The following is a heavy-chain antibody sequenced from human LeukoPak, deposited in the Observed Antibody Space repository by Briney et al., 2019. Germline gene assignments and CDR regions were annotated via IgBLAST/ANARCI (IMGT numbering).Heavy chain of an antibody. J-gene: IGHJ4*02. D-gene: IGHD3-10*01. CDR3: ARTFNYGMKRRTCDF. Sequence: GASVKVSCKASGYSFGSFGYYWFRQAPGQGLEWMGWISAYTGDTNYTQKLHGRLILTTDTATSTAYMELRSLRSDDTAVYYCARTFNYGMKRRTCDFWGQGTLVTVSS. V-gene: IGHV1-18*01. CDR2: ISAYTGDT. CDR1: GYSFGSFG.